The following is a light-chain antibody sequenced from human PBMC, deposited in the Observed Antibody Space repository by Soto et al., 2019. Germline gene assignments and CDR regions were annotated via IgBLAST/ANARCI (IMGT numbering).Light chain of an antibody. CDR3: KQYNNWPLT. J-gene: IGKJ4*01. V-gene: IGKV3-15*01. CDR2: GAS. Sequence: EIVMTQSPATLSVSPGERATLSCRASQSVSSNLAWYQQKPGQAHRLLIYGASTRATGIPARFSGSGSGTEFTLTISSLQSEDFAVYYCKQYNNWPLTFGGGTKVDIK. CDR1: QSVSSN.